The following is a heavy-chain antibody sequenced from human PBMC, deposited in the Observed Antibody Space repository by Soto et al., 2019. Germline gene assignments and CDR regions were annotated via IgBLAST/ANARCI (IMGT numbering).Heavy chain of an antibody. V-gene: IGHV5-10-1*01. Sequence: GESLKISCKGSGYSFTSYWISWVRQMPGKGLEWMGRIDPSDSYTNYSPSLQGHVTMSVDKSISTAYLQWSSLKASDTAMYYCARLAQGYYDSSGYYYYYYGMDVWGQGTTVTVSS. D-gene: IGHD3-22*01. CDR1: GYSFTSYW. J-gene: IGHJ6*02. CDR2: IDPSDSYT. CDR3: ARLAQGYYDSSGYYYYYYGMDV.